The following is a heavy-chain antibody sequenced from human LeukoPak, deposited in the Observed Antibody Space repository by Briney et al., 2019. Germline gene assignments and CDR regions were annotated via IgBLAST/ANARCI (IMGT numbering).Heavy chain of an antibody. Sequence: PSETLSLTCTVSGGSISSYYWSWIRQPPGKGLEWIGYIYSSGSTNYNPSLKSRITIPVDTSKNQFSLKLSSVTAADTAVYYCARFAYCGGHCWYYFDYWGQGSLVTVSS. CDR3: ARFAYCGGHCWYYFDY. CDR2: IYSSGST. D-gene: IGHD2-21*02. CDR1: GGSISSYY. J-gene: IGHJ4*02. V-gene: IGHV4-59*01.